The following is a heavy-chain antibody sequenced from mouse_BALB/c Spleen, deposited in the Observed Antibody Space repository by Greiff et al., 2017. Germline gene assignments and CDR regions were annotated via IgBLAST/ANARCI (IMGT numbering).Heavy chain of an antibody. Sequence: EVKLMESGGGLVKPGGSLKLSCAASGFTFSDYYMYWVRQTPEKRLEWVATISDGGSYTYYPDSVKGRFTISRDNAKNNLYLQMSSLKSEDTAMYYCARGITTVYFDYWGQGTTLTVSS. D-gene: IGHD1-1*01. CDR2: ISDGGSYT. CDR3: ARGITTVYFDY. J-gene: IGHJ2*01. V-gene: IGHV5-4*02. CDR1: GFTFSDYY.